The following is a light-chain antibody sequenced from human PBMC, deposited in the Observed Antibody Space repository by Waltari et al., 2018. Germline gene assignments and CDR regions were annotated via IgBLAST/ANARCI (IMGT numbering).Light chain of an antibody. CDR2: GAS. V-gene: IGKV3-15*01. CDR3: QQYDNWPCT. CDR1: QSVSSN. Sequence: EVVMTQSPATLSVSPGERAPPACRASQSVSSNLAWYQQTPGQAPRLLIYGASTRATGIPARFSGSGSGTEFTLTITSLQSEDFAVYYCQQYDNWPCTFGQGTKLEIK. J-gene: IGKJ2*02.